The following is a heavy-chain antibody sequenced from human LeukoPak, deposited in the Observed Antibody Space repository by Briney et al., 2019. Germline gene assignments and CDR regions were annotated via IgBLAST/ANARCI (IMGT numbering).Heavy chain of an antibody. Sequence: PSETLSLTCTVSGGSVSSGYYYLTWVRQPPGKGLDWIGNIYNTGNTYYNPSLESRVTILVDTSKNRLSLNLRSVTAADTAVYYCVRAANPSCHECLSVWSQGTLVTVSS. CDR2: IYNTGNT. V-gene: IGHV4-61*01. CDR1: GGSVSSGYYY. D-gene: IGHD2-2*01. J-gene: IGHJ4*02. CDR3: VRAANPSCHECLSV.